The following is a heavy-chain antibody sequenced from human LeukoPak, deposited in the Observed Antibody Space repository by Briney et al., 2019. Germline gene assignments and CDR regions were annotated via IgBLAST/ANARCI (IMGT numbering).Heavy chain of an antibody. CDR2: ISTSSTYI. CDR3: ARDGSGWRTFDY. V-gene: IGHV3-21*01. D-gene: IGHD6-19*01. Sequence: GGSLRLSCAASGFTFSSYAMSWVRQAPGKGLEWVSSISTSSTYIYYADSVKGRFTISRDNAKNSLHLQMNSLRAEDTAVYYCARDGSGWRTFDYWGQGTLVTVSS. J-gene: IGHJ4*02. CDR1: GFTFSSYA.